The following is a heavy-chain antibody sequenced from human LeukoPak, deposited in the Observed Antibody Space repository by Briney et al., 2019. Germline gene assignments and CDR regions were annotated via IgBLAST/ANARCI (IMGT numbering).Heavy chain of an antibody. J-gene: IGHJ4*02. CDR1: GCSFTSYW. Sequence: PGESLKISCKGSGCSFTSYWIGWVRQMPGKDLEWMGIIFPGDSDIRYSPSFQGQVTISADKSINTAYLQWSSLKASDTAMYYCARPYSSGWYFFDYWGQGTLVTVSS. V-gene: IGHV5-51*01. CDR2: IFPGDSDI. CDR3: ARPYSSGWYFFDY. D-gene: IGHD6-19*01.